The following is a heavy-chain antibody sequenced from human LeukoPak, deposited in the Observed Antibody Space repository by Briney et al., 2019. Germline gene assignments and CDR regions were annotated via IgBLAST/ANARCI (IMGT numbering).Heavy chain of an antibody. CDR1: GYSFTSYW. V-gene: IGHV5-51*01. D-gene: IGHD2-2*01. CDR2: IYPGDSDT. CDR3: ARCVVVPADLFDY. J-gene: IGHJ4*02. Sequence: GESLKISCKGSGYSFTSYWIGWVRQMPGKGLEWMGIIYPGDSDTRYSPSFQGQVTISADKSISTAYLQWSSLRASDTAMYYCARCVVVPADLFDYWGQGTLVTVSS.